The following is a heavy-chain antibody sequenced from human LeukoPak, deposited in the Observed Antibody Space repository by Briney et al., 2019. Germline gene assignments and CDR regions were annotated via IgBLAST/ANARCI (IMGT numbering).Heavy chain of an antibody. D-gene: IGHD2-15*01. J-gene: IGHJ3*02. CDR3: ARGRYCSADICSGGDAFDI. CDR1: GGSISSGGYY. Sequence: SETLSLTCTVSGGSISSGGYYWSWIRQHPGKGLEWIGYIYYSGSTYYNPSLKSRVTISVDTSKTQFSLKLSSVTAADTAVYYCARGRYCSADICSGGDAFDIWGQGTMVSVSS. CDR2: IYYSGST. V-gene: IGHV4-31*03.